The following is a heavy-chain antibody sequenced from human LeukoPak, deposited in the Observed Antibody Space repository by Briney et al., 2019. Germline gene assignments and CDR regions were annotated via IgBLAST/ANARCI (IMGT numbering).Heavy chain of an antibody. CDR1: GFTVRSNY. V-gene: IGHV3-66*01. Sequence: GGSLRLSCAASGFTVRSNYMSWVRQAPGKGLEWVSVIYSGGSTYYADSVEGRFTIARDNSKNTLYLQMNSLRAEDTAVYYCARGFLKNYYDSSGYYYPLDYWGQGTLVTVSS. CDR3: ARGFLKNYYDSSGYYYPLDY. CDR2: IYSGGST. J-gene: IGHJ4*02. D-gene: IGHD3-22*01.